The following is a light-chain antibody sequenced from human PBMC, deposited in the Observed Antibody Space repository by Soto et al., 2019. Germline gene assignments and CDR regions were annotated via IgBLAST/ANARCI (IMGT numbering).Light chain of an antibody. CDR3: QQYYSTPLT. V-gene: IGKV4-1*01. Sequence: DIVMTQSPDSLAVSLGERATINCKSSQSVLYISNNKNDLAWYQQKPVQPPKLLIYWASTRESGVPDRFSGSGSGTDFTLTISSLQAEDVEVYYCQQYYSTPLTFGGGTTVDIK. CDR1: QSVLYISNNKND. J-gene: IGKJ4*01. CDR2: WAS.